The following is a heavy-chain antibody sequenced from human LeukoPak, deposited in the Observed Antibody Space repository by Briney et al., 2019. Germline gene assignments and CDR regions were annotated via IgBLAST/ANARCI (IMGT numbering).Heavy chain of an antibody. Sequence: NASETLSLTCTVSGRSISSYYWSWIRQPPGKGLEWIGEINHSGSTNYNPSLKSRVTISVDTSKNQFSLKLRSVTAADTAVYYCARARLSSGFEDCWGQGTVVTVSS. J-gene: IGHJ4*02. V-gene: IGHV4-34*01. CDR2: INHSGST. CDR3: ARARLSSGFEDC. CDR1: GRSISSYY. D-gene: IGHD6-19*01.